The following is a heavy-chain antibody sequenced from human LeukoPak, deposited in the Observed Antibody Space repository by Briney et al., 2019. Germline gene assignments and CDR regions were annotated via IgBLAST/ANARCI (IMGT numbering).Heavy chain of an antibody. CDR3: SKAPLGACAGAVCYYLHV. CDR2: DTSSTTST. Sequence: GGSLRLSCTASEFSISHYAMSWVRQAPGKGLEWVSADTSSTTSTYYASSVRGRFTISRDNSMNTLYLQMNSLRADDTAVYYCSKAPLGACAGAVCYYLHVWGKGTTVIVSS. D-gene: IGHD2-8*02. J-gene: IGHJ6*03. V-gene: IGHV3-23*01. CDR1: EFSISHYA.